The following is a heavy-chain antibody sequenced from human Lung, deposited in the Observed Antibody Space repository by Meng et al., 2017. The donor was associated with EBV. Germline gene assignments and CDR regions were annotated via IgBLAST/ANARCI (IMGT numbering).Heavy chain of an antibody. CDR1: GGSLIIGNW. CDR2: IHHSGRT. CDR3: ARDSDSAYSLGY. J-gene: IGHJ4*02. D-gene: IGHD2-21*01. Sequence: QGQLQGSGLGLVNPAGTLSLTRAVSGGSLIIGNWVSWVRQSPGKGLEWIGEIHHSGRTNYNPSLKSRITMSLDKPKNQFSLKLSSVTAADTAVYYCARDSDSAYSLGYWGQGTLVTVSS. V-gene: IGHV4-4*02.